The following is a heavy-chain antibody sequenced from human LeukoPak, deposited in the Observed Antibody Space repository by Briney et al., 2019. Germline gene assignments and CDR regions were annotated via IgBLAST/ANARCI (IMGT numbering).Heavy chain of an antibody. J-gene: IGHJ4*02. Sequence: PGGSLRLSCAGSGFTFSSYAMSWVRQAPGKGLEWVSDISGSGGTTHYADSVKGRFTISRDNSKNTLYLQMNSLRAEDTAVYYCAANDDILTGWGQGTLVTVSS. V-gene: IGHV3-23*01. D-gene: IGHD3-9*01. CDR2: ISGSGGTT. CDR1: GFTFSSYA. CDR3: AANDDILTG.